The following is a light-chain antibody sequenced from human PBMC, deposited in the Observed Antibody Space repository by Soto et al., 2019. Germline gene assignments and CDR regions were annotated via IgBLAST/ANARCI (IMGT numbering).Light chain of an antibody. J-gene: IGKJ2*01. V-gene: IGKV3-11*01. CDR3: QQRRNWYT. Sequence: EFVLTQSPATLSVSPGERVTLSCRASQSISRSLAWYQHKPGQAPRLLIYDASHRATGVPDRFSGSGSGTDFTLTISSLEPEYLAVYYCQQRRNWYTFGQGTKLEIK. CDR1: QSISRS. CDR2: DAS.